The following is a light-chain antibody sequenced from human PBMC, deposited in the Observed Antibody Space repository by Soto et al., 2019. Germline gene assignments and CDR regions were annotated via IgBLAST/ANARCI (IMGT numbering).Light chain of an antibody. J-gene: IGLJ1*01. CDR3: CSYAGSSTYV. CDR2: EGS. Sequence: QSALTQPASVSGSPGQSITISCTGTSSDVGNYNLVSWYQQHPGKAPKLIIYEGSKRPSGVSNRFSGSKSGNTASLTISGLQAEHEADYCCCSYAGSSTYVFGTGTKLTVL. CDR1: SSDVGNYNL. V-gene: IGLV2-23*01.